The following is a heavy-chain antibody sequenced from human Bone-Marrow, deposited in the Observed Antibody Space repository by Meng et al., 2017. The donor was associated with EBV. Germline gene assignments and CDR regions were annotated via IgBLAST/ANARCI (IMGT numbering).Heavy chain of an antibody. V-gene: IGHV3-11*01. D-gene: IGHD3-16*01. CDR2: ISRGGTSV. J-gene: IGHJ5*01. Sequence: QVEVVESGGNLVKPGGSRRLSCAASGFTFSDYYMSWIRQAPGKGLEWVSHISRGGTSVYYADSVKGRFTVSRDNAKNSLYLQMIGLSGDDTAVYFCGRGRMGYVTSWYDSWGQGTLVTVSS. CDR3: GRGRMGYVTSWYDS. CDR1: GFTFSDYY.